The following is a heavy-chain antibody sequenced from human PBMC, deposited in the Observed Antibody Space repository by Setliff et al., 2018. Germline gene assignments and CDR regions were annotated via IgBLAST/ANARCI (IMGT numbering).Heavy chain of an antibody. D-gene: IGHD1-26*01. V-gene: IGHV1-2*02. CDR3: AGDGSAFFYQN. J-gene: IGHJ4*02. Sequence: EASVKVSCKASGYTFTDSFIHWVRQAPGQGFEWLGWINPNRDDTKYAQKFQHRILMAKDTSLNTVYVELSSLRSDDTATYYCAGDGSAFFYQNWGQGSLVTVSS. CDR1: GYTFTDSF. CDR2: INPNRDDT.